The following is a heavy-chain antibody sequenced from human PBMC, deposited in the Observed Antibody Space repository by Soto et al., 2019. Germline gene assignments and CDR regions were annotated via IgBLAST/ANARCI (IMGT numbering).Heavy chain of an antibody. CDR1: GGSFGNSA. J-gene: IGHJ4*02. CDR3: ATGVIWIGYFTVDS. D-gene: IGHD3-3*01. CDR2: FIPVYRTL. V-gene: IGHV1-69*01. Sequence: QVLLVQSGAEVTKPGSSVQIYCKASGGSFGNSAINWVRQTPGQGLEWLGGFIPVYRTLNYAQKFQGRVTRTADESTGTAYMTLHSLASNDTAVYYCATGVIWIGYFTVDSWGQGTRVTVSS.